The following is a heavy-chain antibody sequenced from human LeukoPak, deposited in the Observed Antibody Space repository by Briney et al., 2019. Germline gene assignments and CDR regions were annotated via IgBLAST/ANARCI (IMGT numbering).Heavy chain of an antibody. D-gene: IGHD3-22*01. V-gene: IGHV4-39*01. J-gene: IGHJ4*02. CDR2: INYSGST. CDR3: AIGYDY. CDR1: GGSLIGSTSY. Sequence: SETLSLTCTVSGGSLIGSTSYWGWIRQPPGKGLDWIGIINYSGSTYYNPSLRSRVTISVDTSKNQFSLKLNSVTASDTAVYYCAIGYDYWGQGTLVTVSS.